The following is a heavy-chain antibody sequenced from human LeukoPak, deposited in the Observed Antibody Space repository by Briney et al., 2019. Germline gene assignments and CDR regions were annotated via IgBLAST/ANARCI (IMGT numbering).Heavy chain of an antibody. V-gene: IGHV4-34*01. Sequence: PSETLSLTCAVYGGSFIDYYLTWIRHTPGKGLEWIGEINHSGSAKYNPSLKSRVIISIDTSKNQFSLNLSSVTAADTAVYYCASPGPESYHYVWGSLENWGQGTLV. D-gene: IGHD3-16*01. CDR2: INHSGSA. CDR3: ASPGPESYHYVWGSLEN. J-gene: IGHJ4*02. CDR1: GGSFIDYY.